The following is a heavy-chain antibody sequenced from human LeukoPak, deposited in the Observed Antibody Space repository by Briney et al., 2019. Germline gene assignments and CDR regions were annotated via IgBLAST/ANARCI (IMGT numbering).Heavy chain of an antibody. Sequence: SETLSLTCAVSGGSISSSSYFWSWIRQPPGKGLEWIGSIYYSGSTYYNPSLKSRVTISVDTSKNQFSLKLSSVTTADTAVYYCARGSLYYDFWSGYHQDWFDPWGQGTLVTVSS. CDR2: IYYSGST. D-gene: IGHD3-3*01. CDR3: ARGSLYYDFWSGYHQDWFDP. V-gene: IGHV4-39*07. CDR1: GGSISSSSYF. J-gene: IGHJ5*02.